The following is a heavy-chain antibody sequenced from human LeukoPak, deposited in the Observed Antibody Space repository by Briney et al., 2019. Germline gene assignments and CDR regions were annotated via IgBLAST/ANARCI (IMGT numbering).Heavy chain of an antibody. V-gene: IGHV4-38-2*02. CDR1: GYSISSGYY. D-gene: IGHD4-17*01. CDR2: IYHSGST. CDR3: ATKGGPNDYGDYDETRDNAFDI. Sequence: SETLSLTCTVSGYSISSGYYWGWIRQPPGKGLEWIGGIYHSGSTYYNPSLKSRVTISVDTSKNQFSLKLSSVTAADTAVYYCATKGGPNDYGDYDETRDNAFDIWGQGTMVTVSS. J-gene: IGHJ3*02.